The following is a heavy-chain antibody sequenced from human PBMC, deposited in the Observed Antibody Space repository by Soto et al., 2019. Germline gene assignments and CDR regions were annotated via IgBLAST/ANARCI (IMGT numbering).Heavy chain of an antibody. J-gene: IGHJ6*02. CDR1: GDSVSSNSAA. D-gene: IGHD2-2*01. Sequence: PSQTLSLTCAISGDSVSSNSAAWNWIRQSPSRGLEWLGRTYYRSKWYNDYAVSVKSRITINPDTSKNQFSLQLNSVTPEDTAVYYCARDLQLLGYCSSFCVGDDSSYYGMDSWCQGTTLTVSS. CDR3: ARDLQLLGYCSSFCVGDDSSYYGMDS. V-gene: IGHV6-1*01. CDR2: TYYRSKWYN.